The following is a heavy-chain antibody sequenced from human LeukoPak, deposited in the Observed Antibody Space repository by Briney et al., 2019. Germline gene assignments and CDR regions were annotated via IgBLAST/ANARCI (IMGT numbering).Heavy chain of an antibody. J-gene: IGHJ4*02. CDR1: GFTFSSYA. CDR2: ISYDGSNK. D-gene: IGHD4-17*01. V-gene: IGHV3-30-3*01. CDR3: ARDPQKIYGDYGNFDY. Sequence: QPGGSLRLSCAASGFTFSSYAMHWVRQAPGKGLEWVAVISYDGSNKYYADSVKGRFTTSRDNSKNTLYLQMNSLRAEDTAVYYCARDPQKIYGDYGNFDYWGQGTLVTVSS.